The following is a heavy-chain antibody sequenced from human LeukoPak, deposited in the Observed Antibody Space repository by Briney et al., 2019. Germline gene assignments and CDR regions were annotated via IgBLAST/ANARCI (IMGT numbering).Heavy chain of an antibody. Sequence: GGSLRLSCAASGFTFSSYWMSWVRQAPGKGLEWVAFIRYDGSNKYYADSVKGRFTISRDNSKNTLYLQMNSLRAEDTAVYYCAKSMGASPPVDAFDIWGQGTMVTVSS. CDR3: AKSMGASPPVDAFDI. CDR2: IRYDGSNK. J-gene: IGHJ3*02. CDR1: GFTFSSYW. D-gene: IGHD3-16*01. V-gene: IGHV3-30*02.